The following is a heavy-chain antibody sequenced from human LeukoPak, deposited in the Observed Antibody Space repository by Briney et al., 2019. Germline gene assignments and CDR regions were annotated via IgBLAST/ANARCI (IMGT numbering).Heavy chain of an antibody. J-gene: IGHJ4*02. CDR3: VKSPRGGYFDY. Sequence: TGGSLRLSCAASGFTFSDYYMNWIRQAPGKGLELVSYISSSSSYTNYADSVKGRFTISRDNSKNTLYLQVSSLRVEDTAVYYCVKSPRGGYFDYWGQGTLVTVSS. CDR1: GFTFSDYY. CDR2: ISSSSSYT. D-gene: IGHD2-15*01. V-gene: IGHV3-11*06.